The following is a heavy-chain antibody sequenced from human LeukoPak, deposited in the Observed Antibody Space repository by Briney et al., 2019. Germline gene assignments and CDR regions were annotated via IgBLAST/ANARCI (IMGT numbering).Heavy chain of an antibody. Sequence: PSETLSLTCTVSSGSISNTDYYWGWIRQPPGKGLEWIGSVDFGGSPYYNPSLKSRLTISADTSRNQFSLQLNSVTAADTAVYYCARQPIAVKVAAFDIWGQGTMVTVSS. CDR2: VDFGGSP. CDR1: SGSISNTDYY. CDR3: ARQPIAVKVAAFDI. V-gene: IGHV4-39*01. D-gene: IGHD2-15*01. J-gene: IGHJ3*02.